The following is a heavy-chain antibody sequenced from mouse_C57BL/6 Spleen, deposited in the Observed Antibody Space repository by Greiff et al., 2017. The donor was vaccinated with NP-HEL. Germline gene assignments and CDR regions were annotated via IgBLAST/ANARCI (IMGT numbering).Heavy chain of an antibody. Sequence: VKLQESVAELVRPGASVKLSCTASGFNIKNTYMHWVKQRPEQGLEWIGRIDPANGNTKYAPKFQGKATLTADTSSNTAYLQLSSLTTEDTAIYYCARGYEYDEYYAMDYWGQGTSVTVSS. D-gene: IGHD2-4*01. V-gene: IGHV14-3*01. CDR1: GFNIKNTY. CDR2: IDPANGNT. J-gene: IGHJ4*01. CDR3: ARGYEYDEYYAMDY.